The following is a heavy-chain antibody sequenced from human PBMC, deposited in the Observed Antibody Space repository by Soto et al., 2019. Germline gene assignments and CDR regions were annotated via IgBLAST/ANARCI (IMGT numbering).Heavy chain of an antibody. V-gene: IGHV3-33*01. CDR3: ARDSLNYYDSSGYYYLGWFDP. J-gene: IGHJ5*02. Sequence: HPVGSLRLSCAATGFTFSSYGMHWVRQAPGKGLEWVAVIWYDGSNKYYADSVRGRFTISRDNSKNTLYLQMNSLRAEDKAVYYCARDSLNYYDSSGYYYLGWFDPWGQGTLVTVSS. CDR1: GFTFSSYG. D-gene: IGHD3-22*01. CDR2: IWYDGSNK.